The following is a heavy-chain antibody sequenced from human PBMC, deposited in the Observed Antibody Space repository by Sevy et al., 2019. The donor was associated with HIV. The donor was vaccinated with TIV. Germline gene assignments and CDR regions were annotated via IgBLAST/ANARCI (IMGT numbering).Heavy chain of an antibody. CDR3: ARGGDFNDRSAKRDFDY. CDR1: GFTFSNYG. CDR2: IWNDGSNK. J-gene: IGHJ4*02. D-gene: IGHD3-22*01. V-gene: IGHV3-33*01. Sequence: GGSLRLSCAASGFTFSNYGMHWVRQAPGKGLEWVAVIWNDGSNKYYADSVKGRFTISRDNSKNTLYLQMNSLRVEDTAVYFCARGGDFNDRSAKRDFDYWGQGTLVTISS.